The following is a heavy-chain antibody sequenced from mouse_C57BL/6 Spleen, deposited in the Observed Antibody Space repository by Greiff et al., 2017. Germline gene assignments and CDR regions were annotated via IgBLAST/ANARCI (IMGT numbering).Heavy chain of an antibody. D-gene: IGHD2-2*01. CDR3: AREGYAWFAY. J-gene: IGHJ3*01. V-gene: IGHV5-17*01. CDR2: ISRGSSTI. Sequence: DVKLVESGGGLVKPGASLKLSCAASGFTFSDYGMHWVRQAPEKGLEWVAYISRGSSTIYYADKVKGRFTISRDNASNTLFLQMTSLRSEDTARYYCAREGYAWFAYWGQGTPVTVSA. CDR1: GFTFSDYG.